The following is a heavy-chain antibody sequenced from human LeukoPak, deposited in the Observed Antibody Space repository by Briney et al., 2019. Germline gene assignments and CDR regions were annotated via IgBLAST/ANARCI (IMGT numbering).Heavy chain of an antibody. CDR1: GYTFTGYY. D-gene: IGHD1-26*01. J-gene: IGHJ4*02. CDR2: INPDSGAT. CDR3: ARRIKSGILPFDY. V-gene: IGHV1-2*02. Sequence: ASVKVSCKASGYTFTGYYMHWVRQAPGQGLEWMGWINPDSGATNYAQRFQGRVTMTRDTSISTAYMELSRLRSDDTAVYYCARRIKSGILPFDYWGQGTLITVSS.